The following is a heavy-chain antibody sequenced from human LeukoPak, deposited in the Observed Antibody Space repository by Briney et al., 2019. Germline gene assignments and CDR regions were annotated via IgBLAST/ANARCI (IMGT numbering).Heavy chain of an antibody. V-gene: IGHV4-30-4*01. CDR3: ARPYYYDSRIDP. CDR1: GGSISSGDYY. D-gene: IGHD3-22*01. J-gene: IGHJ5*02. Sequence: SQTLSLTCTVSGGSISSGDYYWSWIRQPPGKGLEWIAYMYYGGSTYYNPSLKSRVTMSADTSKNQLSLKLSSVTAADTAVYYCARPYYYDSRIDPWGQGILVTVSS. CDR2: MYYGGST.